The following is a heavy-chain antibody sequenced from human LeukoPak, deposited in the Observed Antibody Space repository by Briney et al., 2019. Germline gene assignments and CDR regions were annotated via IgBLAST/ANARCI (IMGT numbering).Heavy chain of an antibody. CDR1: GFTFITYA. CDR2: ISSDSSTI. V-gene: IGHV3-48*01. CDR3: ARHCTSTSCLEY. Sequence: PGRSLRLSCAASGFTFITYAMSWVRQAPGKGLEWVSYISSDSSTIYYADSVKGRFTISRDNAKNSLYLQMNSLRAEDTAVYYCARHCTSTSCLEYWGQGTLVTVSS. D-gene: IGHD2-2*01. J-gene: IGHJ4*02.